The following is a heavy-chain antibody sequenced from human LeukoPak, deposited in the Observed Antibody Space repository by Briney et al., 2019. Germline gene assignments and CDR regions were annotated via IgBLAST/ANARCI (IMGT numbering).Heavy chain of an antibody. CDR2: IYYSGST. CDR1: GGSISSGGYY. V-gene: IGHV4-31*03. CDR3: ARGDRGYSGYDPAYYFDY. D-gene: IGHD5-12*01. Sequence: SQTLSLTCTVSGGSISSGGYYWSWIRQHPGKGLEWIGYIYYSGSTNYNPSLKSRVTISVDTSKNQFSLKLSSVTAADTAVYYCARGDRGYSGYDPAYYFDYWGQGTLVTVSS. J-gene: IGHJ4*02.